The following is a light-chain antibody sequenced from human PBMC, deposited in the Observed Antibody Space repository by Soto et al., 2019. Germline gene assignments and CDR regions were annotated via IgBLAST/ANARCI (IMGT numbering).Light chain of an antibody. Sequence: QSARTQPASVSGSPGQSITISCTGTSSDVGGYNYVSWYQQHPGKAPKLMIYEDSNRPSGVSNRFSGSKSGNTASLTISGLQAEDEADYYCSSYTSSSTLYVFGTGTKVTVL. CDR2: EDS. CDR3: SSYTSSSTLYV. CDR1: SSDVGGYNY. J-gene: IGLJ1*01. V-gene: IGLV2-14*01.